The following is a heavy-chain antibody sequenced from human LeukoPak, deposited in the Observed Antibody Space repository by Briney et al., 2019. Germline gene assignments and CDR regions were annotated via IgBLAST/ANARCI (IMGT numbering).Heavy chain of an antibody. J-gene: IGHJ5*02. Sequence: PGGSLRLSCAASGFTFSSYGMHWVRQAPGKGLEWVAVISYDGSNKYYADSVKGRFTISRDNSKNTLYLQMNSLRAEDTAVYYCAKDRSGPPSGWFDPWGQGTLVTVSS. V-gene: IGHV3-30*18. CDR1: GFTFSSYG. D-gene: IGHD1-26*01. CDR3: AKDRSGPPSGWFDP. CDR2: ISYDGSNK.